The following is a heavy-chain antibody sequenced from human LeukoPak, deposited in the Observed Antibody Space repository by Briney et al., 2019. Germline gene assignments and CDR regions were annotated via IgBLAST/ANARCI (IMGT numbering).Heavy chain of an antibody. D-gene: IGHD3-10*01. CDR1: GFTFSSYA. CDR2: ISASGDTT. CDR3: AKHGAALRSSSDS. Sequence: PGGSLRLSCAASGFTFSSYAMNWVRQAPGKGLEWVSSISASGDTTFYADSVKGRFTISRDNSNNTIFLQMNSLRVEDTAVYFCAKHGAALRSSSDSWGQGTLVTVSS. V-gene: IGHV3-23*01. J-gene: IGHJ4*02.